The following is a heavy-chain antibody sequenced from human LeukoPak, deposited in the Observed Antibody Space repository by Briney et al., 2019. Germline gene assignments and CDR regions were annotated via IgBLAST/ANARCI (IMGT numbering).Heavy chain of an antibody. CDR2: IIPIFGTA. V-gene: IGHV1-69*13. CDR1: GGTFSGYA. Sequence: SVKVSCKASGGTFSGYAISWVRQAPGQGLEWMGGIIPIFGTANYAQKFQGRVTITADESTSTAYMELSSLRSEDTAVYYCARAVEWLQLPDAFDIWGQGTMVTVSS. CDR3: ARAVEWLQLPDAFDI. D-gene: IGHD5-24*01. J-gene: IGHJ3*02.